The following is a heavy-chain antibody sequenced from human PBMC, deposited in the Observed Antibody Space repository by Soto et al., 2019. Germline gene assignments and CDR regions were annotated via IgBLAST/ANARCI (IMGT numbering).Heavy chain of an antibody. CDR1: VASFSGYY. J-gene: IGHJ5*02. V-gene: IGHV4-34*01. D-gene: IGHD3-9*01. Sequence: PSKTLSLTCGFQVASFSGYYWSCIRHTPGKGLEWIGEINQSGSTNYNPSLKSRVTISADTSKNQLSLKLNSVAAADTAVYYCVRGAYYDILASWCQGILVTVSS. CDR2: INQSGST. CDR3: VRGAYYDILAS.